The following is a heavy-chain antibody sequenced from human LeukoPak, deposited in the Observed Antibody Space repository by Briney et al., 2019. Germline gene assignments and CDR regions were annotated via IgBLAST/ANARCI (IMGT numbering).Heavy chain of an antibody. CDR1: GGTFSSYA. CDR3: ARAITMVRGVIGFDY. V-gene: IGHV1-69*04. CDR2: IILILGIA. Sequence: ASVKVSCKASGGTFSSYAISWVRQAPGQGLEWMGRIILILGIANYAQKFQGGVTITADKSTSTAYMELSSLRSEDTAVYYCARAITMVRGVIGFDYWGQGTLVTVSS. J-gene: IGHJ4*02. D-gene: IGHD3-10*01.